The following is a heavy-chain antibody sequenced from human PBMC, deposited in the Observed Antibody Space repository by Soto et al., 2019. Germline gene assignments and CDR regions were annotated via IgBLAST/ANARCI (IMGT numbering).Heavy chain of an antibody. D-gene: IGHD3-22*01. Sequence: PVGSLRLSCASSVFTFDDYNMHCVRQSPGKCLEWVSLISRDGTNTNYAESVKGRFTISRDNSKNSLYLQMNSLRTEDTALYYCVKETYYYDVSTYYPLGSWGQGTRVTVSS. V-gene: IGHV3-43*01. CDR1: VFTFDDYN. CDR3: VKETYYYDVSTYYPLGS. J-gene: IGHJ5*02. CDR2: ISRDGTNT.